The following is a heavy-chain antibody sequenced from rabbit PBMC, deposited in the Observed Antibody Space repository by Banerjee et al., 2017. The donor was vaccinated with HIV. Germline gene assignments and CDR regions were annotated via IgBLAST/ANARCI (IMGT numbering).Heavy chain of an antibody. V-gene: IGHV1S45*01. CDR2: IATGSSGST. J-gene: IGHJ4*01. CDR3: AGGREYAFNL. CDR1: GIDFSTYG. Sequence: QEQLVESGGGLVTLGGSLKLSCKVSGIDFSTYGISWVRQAPGKGLEWIGCIATGSSGSTYYASWAKGRFTISKTSSTTVTLQMTSLTAADTATYFCAGGREYAFNLWGPGTLVTVS.